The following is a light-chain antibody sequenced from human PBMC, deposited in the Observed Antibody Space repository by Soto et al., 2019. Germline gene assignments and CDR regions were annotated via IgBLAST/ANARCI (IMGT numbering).Light chain of an antibody. V-gene: IGKV3-20*01. Sequence: EIVLTQSPGTLSLSPGERATLSCRASQSISSSYLAWYQQKPGQAPRLLIYGASSRATGIPDRFSGSGSGTEFTLTIRRLEPEDFAVYYCQQYGSSPFTFGPGTKVDIK. CDR3: QQYGSSPFT. CDR2: GAS. J-gene: IGKJ3*01. CDR1: QSISSSY.